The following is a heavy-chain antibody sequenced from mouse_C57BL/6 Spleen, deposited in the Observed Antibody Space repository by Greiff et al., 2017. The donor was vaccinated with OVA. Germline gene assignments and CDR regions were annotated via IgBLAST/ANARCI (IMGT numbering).Heavy chain of an antibody. CDR1: GYTFTSYW. D-gene: IGHD2-4*01. V-gene: IGHV1-72*01. J-gene: IGHJ4*01. Sequence: VQLQQPGAELVKPGASVKLSCKASGYTFTSYWMHWVKQRPGRGLEWIGRIDPNSGGTKYNEKFKSKATLTVDKPSSTAYMQLSSLTSEDSAVYYCAGSKIYYDYAGFYYAMDYWGQGTSVTVSS. CDR3: AGSKIYYDYAGFYYAMDY. CDR2: IDPNSGGT.